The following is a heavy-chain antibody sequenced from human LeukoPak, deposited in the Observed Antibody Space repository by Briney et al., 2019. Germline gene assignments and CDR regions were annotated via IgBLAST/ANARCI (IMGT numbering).Heavy chain of an antibody. D-gene: IGHD3-10*01. Sequence: PSQTLSLTCAASGGSISSGGYSWSWLRPPPGQGLEWIGYIYHSGSTYYDPSLKSRVTISVDRSKNQFSLKLSSVTAADTAVYYCARVFMVRGSRWFDPWGQGTLVTVSS. CDR3: ARVFMVRGSRWFDP. V-gene: IGHV4-30-2*01. J-gene: IGHJ5*02. CDR1: GGSISSGGYS. CDR2: IYHSGST.